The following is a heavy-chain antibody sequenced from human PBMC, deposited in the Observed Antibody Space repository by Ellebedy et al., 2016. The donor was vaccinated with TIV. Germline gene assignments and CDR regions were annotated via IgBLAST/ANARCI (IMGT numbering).Heavy chain of an antibody. CDR2: IYYSGST. CDR1: GDSISRSSYY. D-gene: IGHD3-10*01. J-gene: IGHJ5*02. CDR3: ARWFGELLYVRWFDP. V-gene: IGHV4-39*01. Sequence: SETLSLTCTVSGDSISRSSYYWGWIRQPPGKGLEWIGSIYYSGSTDYNPSLTSRVTISADTSKNQFSLRLSSVTAADTGVYYCARWFGELLYVRWFDPWGQGTLVSVSS.